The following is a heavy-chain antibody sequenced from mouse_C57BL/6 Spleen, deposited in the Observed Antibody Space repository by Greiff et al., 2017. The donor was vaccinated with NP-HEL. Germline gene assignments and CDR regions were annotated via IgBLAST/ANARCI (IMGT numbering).Heavy chain of an antibody. CDR3: ASRGGPTAQALFAY. D-gene: IGHD3-2*02. Sequence: VQLKESGPGLVAPSQSLSITCTVSGFSLTSYGVDWVRQSPGKGLEWLGVIWGVGSTNYNSALKSRLSISKDNSKSQVFLKMNSLQTDDTAMYYCASRGGPTAQALFAYWGQGTLVTVSA. CDR2: IWGVGST. CDR1: GFSLTSYG. J-gene: IGHJ3*01. V-gene: IGHV2-6*01.